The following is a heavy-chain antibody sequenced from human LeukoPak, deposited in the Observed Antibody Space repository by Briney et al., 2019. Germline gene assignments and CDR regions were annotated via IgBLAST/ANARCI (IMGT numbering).Heavy chain of an antibody. CDR3: ARYYYDSRGYYYYYFDY. J-gene: IGHJ4*02. D-gene: IGHD3-22*01. CDR2: TYNRSKWSN. Sequence: SQTLSLSCAISGDSVSSNSAAWDWVRQSPSSCLEWLGRTYNRSKWSNDYAVSVKSRITINPDTSRNQFSLQLNSVTPEDTAVYYCARYYYDSRGYYYYYFDYWGQGTLVTVSS. CDR1: GDSVSSNSAA. V-gene: IGHV6-1*01.